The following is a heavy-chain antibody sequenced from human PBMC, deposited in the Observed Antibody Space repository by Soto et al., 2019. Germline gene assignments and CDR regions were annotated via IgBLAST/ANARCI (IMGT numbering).Heavy chain of an antibody. D-gene: IGHD6-6*01. CDR3: ARGIGARSSSPMRPGYFDY. Sequence: AVKVSCKASGCTFSSYAISWVRQAPGQGLEWMGGIIPIFGTANYAQKFQGRVTITADESTSTAYMELSSLRSEDTAVYYCARGIGARSSSPMRPGYFDYWGQGTLVTVSS. CDR2: IIPIFGTA. J-gene: IGHJ4*02. CDR1: GCTFSSYA. V-gene: IGHV1-69*13.